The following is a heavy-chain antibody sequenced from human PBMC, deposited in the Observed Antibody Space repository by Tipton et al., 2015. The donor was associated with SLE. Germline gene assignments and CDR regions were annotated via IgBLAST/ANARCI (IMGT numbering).Heavy chain of an antibody. CDR2: IYYSGNT. J-gene: IGHJ4*02. Sequence: TLSLTCTVSGGSISSSTYYWGWLRQPPGKGLEWIGSIYYSGNTNYNPFLKSRVTISVDTSKNQFSLKLSSVTAADTAVYYCARPRSGSSAPFDYWGQGTLVTVSS. V-gene: IGHV4-39*01. CDR1: GGSISSSTYY. D-gene: IGHD6-6*01. CDR3: ARPRSGSSAPFDY.